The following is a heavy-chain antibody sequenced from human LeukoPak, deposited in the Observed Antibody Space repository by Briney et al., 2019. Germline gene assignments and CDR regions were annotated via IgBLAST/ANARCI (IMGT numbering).Heavy chain of an antibody. D-gene: IGHD3-22*01. CDR3: ARAPSEIGGYYPEYFRH. V-gene: IGHV3-74*01. Sequence: GGSLRLSCAAAGFTFSNYWMHWGRQAPGKGLVWVSRIKSDGRTNYADSVKGRFTISRDNAKNTVSLQMNSLRAEDTGVYYCARAPSEIGGYYPEYFRHWGQGTLVTVSS. J-gene: IGHJ1*01. CDR2: IKSDGRT. CDR1: GFTFSNYW.